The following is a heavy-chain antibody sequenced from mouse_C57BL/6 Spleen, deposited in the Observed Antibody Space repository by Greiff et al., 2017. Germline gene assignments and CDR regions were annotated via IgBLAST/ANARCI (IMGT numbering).Heavy chain of an antibody. Sequence: QVQLQQSGAELVKPGASVKISCKASGYDFSSSWLNWVKQRPGKGLEWIGQIYPGDGDPNYNGKFKGKATLTADKSSSTAYLQLSSLTSAVSAFYFCANSSDHDRHYCAYWRPGNTLTASS. CDR3: ANSSDHDRHYCAY. CDR2: IYPGDGDP. CDR1: GYDFSSSW. V-gene: IGHV1-80*01. D-gene: IGHD2-4*01. J-gene: IGHJ2*01.